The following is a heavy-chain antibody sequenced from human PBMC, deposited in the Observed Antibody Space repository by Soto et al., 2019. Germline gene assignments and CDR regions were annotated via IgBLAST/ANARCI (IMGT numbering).Heavy chain of an antibody. D-gene: IGHD3-16*02. V-gene: IGHV1-2*02. CDR2: INPNSGGT. J-gene: IGHJ4*02. Sequence: QVQLVQSGAEVKKPGASVKVSCKASGYTFTGYYMHWVRQAPGQGLEWMVSINPNSGGTNYAQKFQGRVTMTRDTSISTAYMELSRLRSDDTAVYYCARDAYDVWGSYRHDYWGQGTLFTVSS. CDR1: GYTFTGYY. CDR3: ARDAYDVWGSYRHDY.